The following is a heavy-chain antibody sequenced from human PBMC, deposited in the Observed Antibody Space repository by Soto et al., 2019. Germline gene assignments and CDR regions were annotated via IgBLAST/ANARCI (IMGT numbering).Heavy chain of an antibody. J-gene: IGHJ4*01. CDR2: IYYSGST. CDR3: ARSDGRY. Sequence: SETLSLTCTVSGVSISSYYCSWIRQPPGKGLEWIGYIYYSGSTNYNPSLKSRVTISVDTSKNQFSLKLSSVTAADTAVYYCARSDGRYWGQGTLVTSPQ. V-gene: IGHV4-59*01. CDR1: GVSISSYY.